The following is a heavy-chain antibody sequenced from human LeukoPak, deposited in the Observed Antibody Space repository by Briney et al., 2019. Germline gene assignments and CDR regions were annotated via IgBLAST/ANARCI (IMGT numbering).Heavy chain of an antibody. D-gene: IGHD3-10*01. CDR3: AREITMVRGVIWRYFDY. J-gene: IGHJ4*02. CDR1: GGTFSSYA. CDR2: IIPIFGTA. V-gene: IGHV1-69*13. Sequence: ASVKVSCKASGGTFSSYAISWVRQAPGQGLEWMGGIIPIFGTANYAQKFQGRVTITADESTSTAYMELSSLRSEDTAVYYCAREITMVRGVIWRYFDYWGQGTLVTVSS.